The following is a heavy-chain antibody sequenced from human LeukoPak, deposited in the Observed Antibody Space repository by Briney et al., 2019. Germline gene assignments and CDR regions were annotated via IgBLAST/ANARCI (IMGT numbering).Heavy chain of an antibody. V-gene: IGHV1-18*01. Sequence: ASVKVSCKASGYTFTSYGISWVRQAPGQGLEWMGWISAYNGNTNYAQKLQGRVTMTTDTSTSTAYMELRSLRSDDTAVYYCARGAWVLASVYYFDCWGQGTLVTVSS. CDR3: ARGAWVLASVYYFDC. CDR2: ISAYNGNT. J-gene: IGHJ4*02. D-gene: IGHD3-16*01. CDR1: GYTFTSYG.